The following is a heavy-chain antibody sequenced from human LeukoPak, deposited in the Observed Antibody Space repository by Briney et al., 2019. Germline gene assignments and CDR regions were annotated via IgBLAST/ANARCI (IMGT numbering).Heavy chain of an antibody. D-gene: IGHD3-9*01. CDR2: ISGSGGTT. CDR3: ARAHYDILTGYSYAFDI. J-gene: IGHJ3*02. V-gene: IGHV3-23*01. CDR1: GFTFSSYA. Sequence: GGSLRLSCAASGFTFSSYAMSWVRQAPGKGLEWVSAISGSGGTTYYADSVKGRFTISRDNSKNTLYLQMNSLRAEDTAVYYCARAHYDILTGYSYAFDIWGQGTMVTVSS.